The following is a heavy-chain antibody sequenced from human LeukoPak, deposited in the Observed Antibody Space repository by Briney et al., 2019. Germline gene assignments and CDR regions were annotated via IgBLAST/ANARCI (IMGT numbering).Heavy chain of an antibody. CDR2: INWYGGSI. CDR1: GFTFDDYG. J-gene: IGHJ4*02. D-gene: IGHD3-10*01. CDR3: ARDPTEGFEELLSPPDY. V-gene: IGHV3-20*04. Sequence: GGSLRLSCAASGFTFDDYGMSWVRQGPGKGLEWVSGINWYGGSIRYADSVKGRFTISRENAKNSLYLQMNSLRAEDTALYYCARDPTEGFEELLSPPDYWGQGTLVTVSS.